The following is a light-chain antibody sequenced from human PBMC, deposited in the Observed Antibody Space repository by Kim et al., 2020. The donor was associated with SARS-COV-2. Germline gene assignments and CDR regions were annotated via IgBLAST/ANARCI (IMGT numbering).Light chain of an antibody. CDR2: AAS. CDR1: QDIANY. V-gene: IGKV1-27*01. J-gene: IGKJ1*01. CDR3: QKYDSAPWT. Sequence: DIQMTQSPSSLSASVGDGVTITCRASQDIANYLAWYQQKPGKVPKLLVYAASALKSGVPSRFSGRRSGTDFTLTISNLQPEDVATYYCQKYDSAPWTFGQATKVDIK.